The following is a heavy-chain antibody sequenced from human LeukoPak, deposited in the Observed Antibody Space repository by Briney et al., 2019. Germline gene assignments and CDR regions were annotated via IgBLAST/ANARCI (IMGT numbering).Heavy chain of an antibody. CDR2: IIPIFGTA. J-gene: IGHJ4*02. D-gene: IGHD3-22*01. V-gene: IGHV1-69*05. CDR3: ARSNNYYESSGYYAKTRRDFDY. CDR1: GGTFSSYA. Sequence: SVKVSCKASGGTFSSYAISWVRQAPGQGLEWMGRIIPIFGTANYAQKFQGRVTMTRATSTSTVYMELSSLRSEDTAVYYCARSNNYYESSGYYAKTRRDFDYWGQGILVTVSS.